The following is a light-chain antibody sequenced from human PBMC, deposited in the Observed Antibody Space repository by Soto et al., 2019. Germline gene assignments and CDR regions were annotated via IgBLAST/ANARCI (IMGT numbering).Light chain of an antibody. CDR2: GAS. CDR1: QSVGRS. CDR3: QQYEKWPLT. J-gene: IGKJ4*01. Sequence: EIVMTQSPATLSVSPGEIVTLSCRASQSVGRSLAWYQQKAGQTPRLLIFGASTRATGTPVRFSGSGSGTEFSLTISSLQSEDFVVYYCQQYEKWPLTFGGGTKVEIK. V-gene: IGKV3-15*01.